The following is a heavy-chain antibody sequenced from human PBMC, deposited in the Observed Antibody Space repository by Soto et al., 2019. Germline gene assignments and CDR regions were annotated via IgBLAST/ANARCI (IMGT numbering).Heavy chain of an antibody. V-gene: IGHV4-31*03. CDR2: IYYSGST. CDR3: AGLTVYGDSPNFDF. CDR1: GGSISSGGYY. D-gene: IGHD4-17*01. Sequence: QVQLQESGPGLVKPSQTLSLTCTVSGGSISSGGYYWSWIRQHPGKGLECIGYIYYSGSTYYNPSLARRVTTSAATSQTPFSLKLCAATPADTAVHYCAGLTVYGDSPNFDFLGQGTLVAVAS. J-gene: IGHJ4*02.